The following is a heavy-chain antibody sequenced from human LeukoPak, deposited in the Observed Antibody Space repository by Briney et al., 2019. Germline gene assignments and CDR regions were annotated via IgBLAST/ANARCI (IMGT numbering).Heavy chain of an antibody. V-gene: IGHV1-18*01. CDR1: GYTFTSYG. J-gene: IGHJ4*02. Sequence: ASVKVSCKASGYTFTSYGISWVRQAPGQGLEWMGWISAYNGNTNYAEKLQGRVTMTTDTSTSTAYMELSSLRSEDTAVYYCARAISPDCSGGSCYPEYFDYWGQGTLVTVSS. D-gene: IGHD2-15*01. CDR2: ISAYNGNT. CDR3: ARAISPDCSGGSCYPEYFDY.